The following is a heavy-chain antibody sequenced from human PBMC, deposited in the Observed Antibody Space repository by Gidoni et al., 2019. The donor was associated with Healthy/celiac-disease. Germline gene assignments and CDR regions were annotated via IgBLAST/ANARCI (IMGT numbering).Heavy chain of an antibody. V-gene: IGHV3-33*01. CDR2: IWYDGSNK. CDR1: GFTFSSYG. CDR3: ARAGYCSSTSCYFRTAFDY. J-gene: IGHJ4*02. D-gene: IGHD2-2*01. Sequence: QVQLVESGGGVVQPGRSLRLSCAASGFTFSSYGMHWVRQAPGKGLEWVAVIWYDGSNKYYADSVKGRFTISRDNSKNTLYLQMNSLRAEDTAVYYCARAGYCSSTSCYFRTAFDYWGQGTLVTVSS.